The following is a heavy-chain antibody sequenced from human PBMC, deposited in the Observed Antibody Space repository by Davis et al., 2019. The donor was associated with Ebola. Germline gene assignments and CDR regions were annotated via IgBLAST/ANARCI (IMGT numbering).Heavy chain of an antibody. J-gene: IGHJ4*02. D-gene: IGHD2-15*01. CDR1: GFIFSNYE. CDR3: ARANGWYYFDY. V-gene: IGHV3-48*03. CDR2: ISSVGSTI. Sequence: GESLKISCAASGFIFSNYEMNWVRQAPGKGLEWISYISSVGSTIYYADSVKGRFTISRDNSKNTLYLQMNSLRAEDTAVYYCARANGWYYFDYWGQGTLVTVSS.